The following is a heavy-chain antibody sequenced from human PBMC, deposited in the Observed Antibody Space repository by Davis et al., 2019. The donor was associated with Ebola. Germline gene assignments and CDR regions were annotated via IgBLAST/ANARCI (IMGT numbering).Heavy chain of an antibody. J-gene: IGHJ4*02. CDR1: GFTFSSYA. Sequence: PGGSLRLSCAASGFTFSSYAMHWVRQAPGKGLEYVSAISSNGGSTYYADSVKDRFTISRDNSKNTLYLQMSSLRAEDTAVYYCVKERRDGYNPLDYWGQGTLVTVSS. V-gene: IGHV3-64D*06. CDR3: VKERRDGYNPLDY. CDR2: ISSNGGST. D-gene: IGHD5-24*01.